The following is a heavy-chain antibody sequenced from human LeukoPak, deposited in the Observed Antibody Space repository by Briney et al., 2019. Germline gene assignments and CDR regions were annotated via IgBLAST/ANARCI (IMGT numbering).Heavy chain of an antibody. D-gene: IGHD3-10*02. CDR3: AELGITMIGGV. V-gene: IGHV3-30*04. Sequence: GGSLRLSCAASGFTFSSYVMHWARQAPGKGLEWVAIISYDGSNEYYADSVKGRFTISRDNAKNSLYLQMNSLRAEDTAVYYCAELGITMIGGVWGKGTTVTISS. CDR2: ISYDGSNE. CDR1: GFTFSSYV. J-gene: IGHJ6*04.